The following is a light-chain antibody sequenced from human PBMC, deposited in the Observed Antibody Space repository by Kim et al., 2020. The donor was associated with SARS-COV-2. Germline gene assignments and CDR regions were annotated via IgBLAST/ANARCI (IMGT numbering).Light chain of an antibody. CDR3: QAWDSSTVV. Sequence: SYELTQPPSVSVSPGQTANITCSGDKLGDKYTSWYQMKPGQSPVLVVYQDNKRPSGSPERLSGSSSGNTATLTISGTQTMDEADYYCQAWDSSTVVFGGG. CDR2: QDN. CDR1: KLGDKY. V-gene: IGLV3-1*01. J-gene: IGLJ2*01.